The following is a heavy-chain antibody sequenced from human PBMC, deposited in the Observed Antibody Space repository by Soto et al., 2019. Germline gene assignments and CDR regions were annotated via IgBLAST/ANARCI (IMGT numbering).Heavy chain of an antibody. Sequence: GGSLRLSCAASGFTFSSYGMHWVRQAPGKGLEWVAVIWYDGSNKYYADSVKGRFTISRDNSKNTLYLQVNSLRAEDTAVYYCARDRRYYDGSGSRLGLYGMDVWGQGTTVTVSS. CDR2: IWYDGSNK. CDR1: GFTFSSYG. J-gene: IGHJ6*02. V-gene: IGHV3-33*01. CDR3: ARDRRYYDGSGSRLGLYGMDV. D-gene: IGHD3-10*01.